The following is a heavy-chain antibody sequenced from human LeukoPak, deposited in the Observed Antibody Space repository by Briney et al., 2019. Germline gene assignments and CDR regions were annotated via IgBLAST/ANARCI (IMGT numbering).Heavy chain of an antibody. V-gene: IGHV1-46*01. CDR3: ARDDTKRFGESAYYYYYMDV. CDR1: GYTFTSYY. D-gene: IGHD3-10*01. J-gene: IGHJ6*03. Sequence: ASVKVSCKASGYTFTSYYMHWVRQAPGQGLEWMGIINPSGGSTSYAQKFHGRVTMTRQMSTSTVYMELSSLRSEDTAVYYCARDDTKRFGESAYYYYYMDVWGKGTTVTVSS. CDR2: INPSGGST.